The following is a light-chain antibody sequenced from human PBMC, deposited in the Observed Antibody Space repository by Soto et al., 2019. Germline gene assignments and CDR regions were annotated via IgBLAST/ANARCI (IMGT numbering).Light chain of an antibody. CDR3: QQNYNTPYT. CDR2: AAS. V-gene: IGKV1-39*01. Sequence: IQMTQSPSSLSASVGYRFTLTCRASLPISNYLAWYHQKPGKAPKLLIYAASSLQSGVPSRFSGSGYGTDFNLTISSLQTEDFATYYCQQNYNTPYTFGQGTRLEIK. CDR1: LPISNY. J-gene: IGKJ5*01.